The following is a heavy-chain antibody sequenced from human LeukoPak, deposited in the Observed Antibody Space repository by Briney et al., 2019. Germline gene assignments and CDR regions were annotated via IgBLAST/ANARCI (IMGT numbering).Heavy chain of an antibody. J-gene: IGHJ4*02. Sequence: ASVTVSCTASGYTFTSYGISWVRQAPGQGLEWMGWISAYNGNTNYAQKLQGRVTMTTDTSTSTAYMELRSLRSDDTAMYYCAAGWFGGTCDYWGQGTLVTVSS. CDR2: ISAYNGNT. CDR1: GYTFTSYG. V-gene: IGHV1-18*01. D-gene: IGHD3-10*01. CDR3: AAGWFGGTCDY.